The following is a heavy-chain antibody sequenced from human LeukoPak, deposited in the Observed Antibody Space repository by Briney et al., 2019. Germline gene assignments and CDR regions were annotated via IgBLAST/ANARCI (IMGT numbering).Heavy chain of an antibody. CDR2: INHSGST. CDR1: GGSFSGYY. CDR3: ARWTKAVAGTAMDY. V-gene: IGHV4-34*01. J-gene: IGHJ4*02. D-gene: IGHD6-19*01. Sequence: PSETLSLTCAVYGGSFSGYYWSWIRQPPGKGLEWIGEINHSGSTNYNPSLKSRVTISVDTSKNQFSLKLSSVTAADTAVYYCARWTKAVAGTAMDYWGQGTLVTVSS.